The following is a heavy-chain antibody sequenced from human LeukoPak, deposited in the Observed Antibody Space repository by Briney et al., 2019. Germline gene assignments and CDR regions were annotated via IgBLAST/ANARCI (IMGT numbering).Heavy chain of an antibody. CDR3: AREVAARPDY. D-gene: IGHD6-6*01. Sequence: SETLSLTCPVSGGSISSSSYYWGWIRQPPGKGLEWIGSIYYSGSTYYNPSLKSRVTISVDTSKNQFSLKLSSVTAADTAVYYCAREVAARPDYWGQGTLVTVSS. CDR1: GGSISSSSYY. V-gene: IGHV4-39*02. J-gene: IGHJ4*02. CDR2: IYYSGST.